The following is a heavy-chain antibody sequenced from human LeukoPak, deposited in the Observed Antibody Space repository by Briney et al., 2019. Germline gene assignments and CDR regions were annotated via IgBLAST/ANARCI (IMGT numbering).Heavy chain of an antibody. Sequence: GESLKISCKGSGYSFTSYWIGWVRQMPGKGLEWMGIIYPGDSDTRYSPSFQGQVTISADKSISTAYLQWSSLKASDTAMYYCARQVFEYYDFWSGYSTYYYYYMDVWGKGTTVTVSS. J-gene: IGHJ6*03. CDR2: IYPGDSDT. V-gene: IGHV5-51*01. CDR3: ARQVFEYYDFWSGYSTYYYYYMDV. D-gene: IGHD3-3*01. CDR1: GYSFTSYW.